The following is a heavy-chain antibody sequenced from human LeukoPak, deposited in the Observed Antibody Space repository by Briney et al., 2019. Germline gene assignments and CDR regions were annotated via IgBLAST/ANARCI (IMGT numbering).Heavy chain of an antibody. V-gene: IGHV3-7*04. CDR3: ARALYSYGFDY. CDR2: INHNGNVN. J-gene: IGHJ4*02. Sequence: GGSLRLSCAASGFTFSSYWMNWARQAPGKGLEWVASINHNGNVNYYVDSVKGRFTISRDNAKNSLYLQMNSLRAEDTAVYYCARALYSYGFDYWGQGTLVTVSS. CDR1: GFTFSSYW. D-gene: IGHD5-18*01.